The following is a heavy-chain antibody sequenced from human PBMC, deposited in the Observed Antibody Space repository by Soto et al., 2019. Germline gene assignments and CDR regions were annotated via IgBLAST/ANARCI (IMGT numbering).Heavy chain of an antibody. J-gene: IGHJ6*02. V-gene: IGHV4-31*03. CDR1: GGSISSGGYY. CDR2: IYYSGST. Sequence: ASETLSLTCTVSGGSISSGGYYWSWIRQHPGKGLEWIGYIYYSGSTYYNPSLKSRVTISVDTSKNQFSLKLSSVTAADTAVYYCARDAAPGIAAAGTGIYYGMDVWGQGTTVTVSS. CDR3: ARDAAPGIAAAGTGIYYGMDV. D-gene: IGHD6-13*01.